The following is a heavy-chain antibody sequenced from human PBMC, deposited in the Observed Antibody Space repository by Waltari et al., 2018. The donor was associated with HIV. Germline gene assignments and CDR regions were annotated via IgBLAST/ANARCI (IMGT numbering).Heavy chain of an antibody. V-gene: IGHV4-30-4*01. Sequence: QVQLQESGPGLVRPSQTLSLTCTVSGGSISSAGYYWSWIRQPPGKGLDWIGNIYSSGSKYYNPSLKGRGTISVDTSKNQFSLKLKSVTAADTAVYYCARGGVSYHDMDVWGQGTTVTVSS. CDR1: GGSISSAGYY. D-gene: IGHD3-16*01. CDR2: IYSSGSK. CDR3: ARGGVSYHDMDV. J-gene: IGHJ6*02.